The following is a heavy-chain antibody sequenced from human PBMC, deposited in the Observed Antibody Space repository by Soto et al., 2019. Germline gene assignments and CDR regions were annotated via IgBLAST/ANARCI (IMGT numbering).Heavy chain of an antibody. Sequence: VQLMQSGAEVKQPGSSVKVSCKASGGTFSSHSINWVRQAPGQGLEWMGGIITLFGTANYAQNFQGRVKITAEQSTSTAYMELNSLRSDDTAVYYCAREVGYGDFSAALLDWGQGTLVTVSS. CDR3: AREVGYGDFSAALLD. V-gene: IGHV1-69*01. J-gene: IGHJ4*02. CDR2: IITLFGTA. D-gene: IGHD4-17*01. CDR1: GGTFSSHS.